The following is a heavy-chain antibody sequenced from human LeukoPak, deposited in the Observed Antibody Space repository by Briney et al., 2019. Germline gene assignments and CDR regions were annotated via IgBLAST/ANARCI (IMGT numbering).Heavy chain of an antibody. CDR3: AKAGSIRFDY. CDR1: GFTFSSYA. J-gene: IGHJ4*02. V-gene: IGHV3-23*01. CDR2: ISGSGGGT. Sequence: GGSLRLSCAASGFTFSSYAMSWVRQAPGKGLEWVSGISGSGGGTYYADSVKGRFTISRDNSKNTLYLQMNSLRAEDTAVYYCAKAGSIRFDYWGQGTLVTVSS. D-gene: IGHD1-26*01.